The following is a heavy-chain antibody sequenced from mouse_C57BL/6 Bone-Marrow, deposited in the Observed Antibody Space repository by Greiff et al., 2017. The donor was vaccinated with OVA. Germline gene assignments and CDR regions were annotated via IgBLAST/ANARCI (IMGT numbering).Heavy chain of an antibody. V-gene: IGHV1-4*01. J-gene: IGHJ4*01. CDR1: GYTFTSYT. Sequence: QVQLKQSGAELARPGASVKMSCKASGYTFTSYTMHWVKQRPGQGLEWIGYINPSSGYNKYNQKFKDKATLTADKSSSTAYMQLSSLTSEDSAVYYCARPAYPRHYAMDYWGQGTSVTVSS. CDR2: INPSSGYN. CDR3: ARPAYPRHYAMDY. D-gene: IGHD2-10*01.